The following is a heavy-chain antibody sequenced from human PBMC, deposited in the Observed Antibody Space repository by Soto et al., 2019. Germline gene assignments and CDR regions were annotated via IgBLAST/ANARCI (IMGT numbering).Heavy chain of an antibody. J-gene: IGHJ2*01. D-gene: IGHD3-10*01. Sequence: WSRIHQPPGKGLEWIGYIYYSGSTYYNPSLKSRDTISVDTSKNQFSLKLSSVTAADTAVYYSARHLVLYGAGSFFFQAEDGIRDL. CDR2: IYYSGST. CDR3: ARHLVLYGAGSFFFQAEDGIRDL. V-gene: IGHV4-30-4*01.